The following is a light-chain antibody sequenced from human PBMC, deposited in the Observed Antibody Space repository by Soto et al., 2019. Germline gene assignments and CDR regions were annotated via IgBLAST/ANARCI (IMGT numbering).Light chain of an antibody. V-gene: IGKV3-11*01. CDR2: DAS. CDR3: QQRSNWPPYT. J-gene: IGKJ2*01. CDR1: QSVSSY. Sequence: EIVLTQSPATLSLSPGERATLSCRASQSVSSYLAWYQQKPGQAPRLLIYDASNRATGIPARFSGSGSGADCTLTISSLEPEDFAVYYCQQRSNWPPYTVGQGTKVDIK.